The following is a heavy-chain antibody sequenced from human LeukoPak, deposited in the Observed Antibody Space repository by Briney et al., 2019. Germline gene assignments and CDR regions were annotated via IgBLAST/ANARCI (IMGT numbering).Heavy chain of an antibody. CDR3: AKAARVAGLTTFDY. CDR1: GCTFSSYA. Sequence: PGGSLRLSCAASGCTFSSYAMSWVRQAPGKGLEWVSAISGSGGSTYYADSVKGRFTIPRDNSKNTLYLQMNSLRAEDTAVYYCAKAARVAGLTTFDYWGQGTLVTVSS. J-gene: IGHJ4*02. CDR2: ISGSGGST. D-gene: IGHD6-19*01. V-gene: IGHV3-23*01.